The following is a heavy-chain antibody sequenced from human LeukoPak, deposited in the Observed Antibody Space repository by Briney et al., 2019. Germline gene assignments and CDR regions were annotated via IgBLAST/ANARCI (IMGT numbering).Heavy chain of an antibody. CDR1: GDSISSGYY. D-gene: IGHD1-7*01. CDR3: ARPFDNWNYRAFDI. Sequence: PSETLSLTCTVSGDSISSGYYWSWIRQPPEKGLEWIGYIYYSGSTNYNPSLKSRVTISVDTSKNQFSLKLSSVTAADTAVYYCARPFDNWNYRAFDIWGQGTMVTVSS. V-gene: IGHV4-61*01. CDR2: IYYSGST. J-gene: IGHJ3*02.